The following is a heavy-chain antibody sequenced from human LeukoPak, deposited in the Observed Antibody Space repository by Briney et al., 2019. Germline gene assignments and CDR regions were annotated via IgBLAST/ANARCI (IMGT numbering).Heavy chain of an antibody. CDR1: GFTFGDYA. Sequence: GGSLRLSCTASGFTFGDYAMSWVRQAPGKGLEWVGFIRSKAYGGTTEYAASVQGRFTISRDDSKSIAYLQMNSLKTEDTAVYYCTRYYYGSGSYSSFNWFDPWGQGTLVTVSS. CDR3: TRYYYGSGSYSSFNWFDP. V-gene: IGHV3-49*04. D-gene: IGHD3-10*01. CDR2: IRSKAYGGTT. J-gene: IGHJ5*02.